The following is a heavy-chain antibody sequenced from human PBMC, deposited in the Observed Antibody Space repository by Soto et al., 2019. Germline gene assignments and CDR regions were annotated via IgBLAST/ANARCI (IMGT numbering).Heavy chain of an antibody. D-gene: IGHD2-2*01. CDR3: ARADLGYCSSTSCYSLVSWFDP. CDR1: GGTFSSYA. CDR2: IIPIFGTA. Sequence: SVKVSCKASGGTFSSYAISWVRQAPGQGLEWMGGIIPIFGTANYAQKFQGRVTITADESTSTAYMELSSLRSEDTAVYYCARADLGYCSSTSCYSLVSWFDPWGQGTLVTVSS. V-gene: IGHV1-69*13. J-gene: IGHJ5*02.